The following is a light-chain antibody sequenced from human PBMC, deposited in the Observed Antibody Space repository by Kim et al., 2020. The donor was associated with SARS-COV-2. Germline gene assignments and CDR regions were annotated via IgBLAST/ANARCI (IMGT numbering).Light chain of an antibody. J-gene: IGKJ2*01. CDR1: QSVSSSY. V-gene: IGKV3-20*01. CDR3: QQYSSSPYT. Sequence: LSPGKRATLSGRASQSVSSSYLAWYQQKPGRAPRLVIYGASIRATGIPDRFSGSGSGTDFTLSISRLEPEDFAVYYCQQYSSSPYTFGQGTKLEI. CDR2: GAS.